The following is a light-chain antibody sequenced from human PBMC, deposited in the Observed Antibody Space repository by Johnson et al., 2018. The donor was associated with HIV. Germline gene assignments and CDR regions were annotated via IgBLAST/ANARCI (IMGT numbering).Light chain of an antibody. CDR1: SSNVGNNY. J-gene: IGLJ1*01. V-gene: IGLV1-51*02. CDR2: EDY. Sequence: QSVLTQPPSVSAAPGQKVTISCSGTSSNVGNNYVSWYQHLPGTAPKLLIYEDYKRPSGIPDRFSGSRSGTSATLGITGLQTGDEADYYCGTWDSSLSAYVFGTGTKVTVL. CDR3: GTWDSSLSAYV.